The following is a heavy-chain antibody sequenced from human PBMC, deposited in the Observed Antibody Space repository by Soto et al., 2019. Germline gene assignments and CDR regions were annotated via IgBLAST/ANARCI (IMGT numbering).Heavy chain of an antibody. CDR2: ISYDGSNK. D-gene: IGHD4-4*01. Sequence: QVQLVESGGGVVQPGRSLRLSFAASGFTFSSYAMHWVRPAPGKGLEWVAVISYDGSNKYYADSVKGRFTISRDNSKNTLYLQMNSLRLEDTAVYYCARPLWRDDYNWGYFDLWGRGTLVTVSS. V-gene: IGHV3-30-3*01. J-gene: IGHJ2*01. CDR1: GFTFSSYA. CDR3: ARPLWRDDYNWGYFDL.